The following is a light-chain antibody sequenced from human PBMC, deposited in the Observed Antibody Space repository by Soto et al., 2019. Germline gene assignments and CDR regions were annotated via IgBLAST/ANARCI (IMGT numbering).Light chain of an antibody. Sequence: EIVLTQSPVALSLSPGERATLSCRASQSVSSTLLTWYQQKPGQAPRLLIYGVSSRATGIPDRFSGSGSGTDFTLTISRVEPEDFAGYFCQHYGDSSWTFGQGTRVEIK. V-gene: IGKV3-20*01. CDR2: GVS. CDR3: QHYGDSSWT. CDR1: QSVSSTL. J-gene: IGKJ1*01.